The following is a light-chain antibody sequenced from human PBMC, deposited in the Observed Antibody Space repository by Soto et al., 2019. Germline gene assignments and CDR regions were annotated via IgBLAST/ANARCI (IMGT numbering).Light chain of an antibody. Sequence: QSVLTQPRSVSGSPGQSVTIPCAGTSSDIGGYNYVSWYQQHPGKAPKLMIYDVSKRPSGVPDRFSGSKSGNTASLTISGLQAEDEADYYCCSYAGSYTYVFGTGTKLTVL. CDR3: CSYAGSYTYV. CDR1: SSDIGGYNY. CDR2: DVS. V-gene: IGLV2-11*01. J-gene: IGLJ1*01.